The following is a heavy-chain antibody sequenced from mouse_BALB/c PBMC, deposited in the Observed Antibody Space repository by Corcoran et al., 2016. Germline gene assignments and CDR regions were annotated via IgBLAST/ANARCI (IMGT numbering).Heavy chain of an antibody. D-gene: IGHD2-2*01. CDR2: INPSTGYT. CDR1: GYTFTSFW. Sequence: QVQLQQSGAELAKPGASVKMSCTASGYTFTSFWMHWVKQRPGQALEWIGYINPSTGYTEYNQKFKDKATLTADKSSSTAYMQLSSLTSEDSAVYYCAIYYGYDGFAYWGQGTLVTVSA. CDR3: AIYYGYDGFAY. V-gene: IGHV1-7*01. J-gene: IGHJ3*01.